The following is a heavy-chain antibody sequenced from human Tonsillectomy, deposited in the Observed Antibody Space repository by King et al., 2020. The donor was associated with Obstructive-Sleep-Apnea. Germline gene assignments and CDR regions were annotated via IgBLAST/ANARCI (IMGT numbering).Heavy chain of an antibody. Sequence: VQLQESGPGLVKPSETLSLTCTVSGGSIGSYYWSWIRQPAGKGLEWVGRIYASGSTSYNPSFNSRVTMLVDTSKNQFSLKLSSVTAADTAVYYCARDHPSIGELSTHWGQGTLVTVSS. CDR1: GGSIGSYY. CDR2: IYASGST. V-gene: IGHV4-4*07. J-gene: IGHJ4*02. D-gene: IGHD3-10*01. CDR3: ARDHPSIGELSTH.